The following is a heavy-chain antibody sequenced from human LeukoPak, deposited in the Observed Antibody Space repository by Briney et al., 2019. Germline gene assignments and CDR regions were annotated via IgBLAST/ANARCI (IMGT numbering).Heavy chain of an antibody. D-gene: IGHD3-3*01. CDR1: GGSISSGTYY. CDR2: IYTSGSP. J-gene: IGHJ4*02. Sequence: SQTLSLTCTVSGGSISSGTYYWSWIRQPAGKGLERIGRIYTSGSPNYNPSLKSRVTISVDTSKNQFSLKLSSVTAADTAVYYCARQIPDYDFWSGYSQPFDYWGQGTLVTVSS. CDR3: ARQIPDYDFWSGYSQPFDY. V-gene: IGHV4-61*02.